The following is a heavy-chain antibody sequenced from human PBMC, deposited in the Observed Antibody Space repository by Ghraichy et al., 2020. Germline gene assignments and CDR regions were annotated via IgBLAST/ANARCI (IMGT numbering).Heavy chain of an antibody. V-gene: IGHV4-39*01. J-gene: IGHJ5*02. Sequence: SETLSLTCTVSGGSISSSRYYWGWIRQPPGKGLEWIGSIYYTGSTSYNPSLKSRVTISVDTSKNQFSLKLSSVTAADTAMYYCARVAEQWLVPWWFDPWGQGSLVTVSS. D-gene: IGHD6-19*01. CDR1: GGSISSSRYY. CDR2: IYYTGST. CDR3: ARVAEQWLVPWWFDP.